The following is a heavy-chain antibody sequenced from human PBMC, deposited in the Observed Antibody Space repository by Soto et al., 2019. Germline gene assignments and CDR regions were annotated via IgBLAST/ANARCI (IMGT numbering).Heavy chain of an antibody. V-gene: IGHV3-30*18. D-gene: IGHD1-26*01. CDR2: ISYDGSNK. CDR3: AKDAQGWELAPDYFDY. J-gene: IGHJ4*02. CDR1: GFTFSSYG. Sequence: QVQLVESGGGVVQPGRSLRLSCAASGFTFSSYGMHWVRQAPGKGLEWVAVISYDGSNKYYADSVKGRFTISRDNSKNTLYLQMNSLRAEDTAVYYCAKDAQGWELAPDYFDYWGQGTLLTVSS.